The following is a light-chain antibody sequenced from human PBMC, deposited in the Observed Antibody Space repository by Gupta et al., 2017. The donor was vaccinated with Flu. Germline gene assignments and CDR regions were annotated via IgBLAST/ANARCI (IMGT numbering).Light chain of an antibody. J-gene: IGKJ5*01. CDR1: QSIGID. CDR3: QQVWDWPFT. Sequence: PFALSVSPGEGVTLSCRASQSIGIDLAWYQQKPGQAPRPLIYDASCRTTGVPARFSDGGSGTEFTLTISSLQPEDFAVYSCQQVWDWPFTFGQGTRMEIK. V-gene: IGKV3-15*01. CDR2: DAS.